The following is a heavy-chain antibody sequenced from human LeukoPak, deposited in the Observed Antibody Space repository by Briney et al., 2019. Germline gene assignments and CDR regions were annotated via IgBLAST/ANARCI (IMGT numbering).Heavy chain of an antibody. D-gene: IGHD6-13*01. CDR1: GFTFSNFA. Sequence: GGSLRLSCASSGFTFSNFAMTWVRQAPGKGLEWVSSIVGSSSTYYADSLKGRFTISRDNAKNSLYLQMNSLRAEDTAVYYCARIGAGSSRDYWGQGTLVTVSS. J-gene: IGHJ4*02. V-gene: IGHV3-21*01. CDR2: IVGSSST. CDR3: ARIGAGSSRDY.